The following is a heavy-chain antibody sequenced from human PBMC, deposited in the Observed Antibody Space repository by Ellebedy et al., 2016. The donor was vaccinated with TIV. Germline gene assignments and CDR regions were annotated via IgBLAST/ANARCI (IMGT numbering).Heavy chain of an antibody. V-gene: IGHV3-33*08. CDR1: GFTFSGYN. J-gene: IGHJ4*02. CDR2: ILYDGSDE. CDR3: ARDYDYVKNY. D-gene: IGHD3-16*01. Sequence: PGGSLRLSCAASGFTFSGYNINWVRQAPGKGLEWVAVILYDGSDEYYADSVKGRFTISRDDSRKTVYLQMNSLRAEDTAVYYCARDYDYVKNYWGQGTLVTVSS.